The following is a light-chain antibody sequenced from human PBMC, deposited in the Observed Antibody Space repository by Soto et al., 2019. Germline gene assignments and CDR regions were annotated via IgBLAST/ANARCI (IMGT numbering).Light chain of an antibody. CDR1: QSISSW. J-gene: IGKJ5*01. CDR3: QQYNSYSIT. V-gene: IGKV1-5*03. Sequence: DIQRTQSPSSLSASVEDRVTIPCRASQSISSWLAWYQQKPGKAPKLLIYKASSLESGVPSRFSGSGSGTEFTLTISSLQPDDFATYYCQQYNSYSITFGQGTRLEIK. CDR2: KAS.